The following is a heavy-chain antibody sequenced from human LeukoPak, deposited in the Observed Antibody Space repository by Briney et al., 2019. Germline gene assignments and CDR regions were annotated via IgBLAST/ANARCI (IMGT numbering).Heavy chain of an antibody. Sequence: TSETLSLTCTVSGYSISSGYYWGWIRQPPGKGLEWIGYIYYSGSTNYNPSLKSRVTISVDTSKNQFSLKLSSVTAADTAVYYCARVGGTETYYYDSSGYYYDYWGQGTLVTVSS. D-gene: IGHD3-22*01. CDR3: ARVGGTETYYYDSSGYYYDY. CDR1: GYSISSGYY. CDR2: IYYSGST. V-gene: IGHV4-61*01. J-gene: IGHJ4*02.